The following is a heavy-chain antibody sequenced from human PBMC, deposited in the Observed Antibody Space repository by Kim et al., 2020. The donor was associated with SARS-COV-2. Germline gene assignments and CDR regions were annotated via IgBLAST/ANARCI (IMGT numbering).Heavy chain of an antibody. D-gene: IGHD3-3*01. V-gene: IGHV4-34*01. Sequence: SETLSLTCAVYGGSFSGYYWSWIRQPPGKGLEWIGEINHSGSTNYNPSLKSRVTISVDTSKNQFSLKLSSVTAADTAVYYCATTYYDFWSGSPGGFDPWGQGTLVTVSS. J-gene: IGHJ5*02. CDR3: ATTYYDFWSGSPGGFDP. CDR1: GGSFSGYY. CDR2: INHSGST.